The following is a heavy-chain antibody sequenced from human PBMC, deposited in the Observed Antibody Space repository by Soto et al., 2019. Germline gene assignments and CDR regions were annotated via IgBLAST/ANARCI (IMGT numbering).Heavy chain of an antibody. CDR3: ARDWELYGSGTYPFDY. Sequence: ASVKVPCKASGYTFSSYGFTWVRQAPGQGLEWMGWISAYSGNTNYAQKLQGRVTMTTDTSTSTVYMELRSLRSDDTAVYYCARDWELYGSGTYPFDYWGQGTLVTVSS. CDR1: GYTFSSYG. V-gene: IGHV1-18*01. CDR2: ISAYSGNT. J-gene: IGHJ4*02. D-gene: IGHD3-10*01.